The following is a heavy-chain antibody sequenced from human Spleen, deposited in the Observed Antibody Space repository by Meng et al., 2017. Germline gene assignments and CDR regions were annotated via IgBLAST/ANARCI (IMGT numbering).Heavy chain of an antibody. J-gene: IGHJ5*02. CDR2: SDHFGNT. Sequence: QVQLQESGPGLVKPSGTLSLTCDVSGGSIRNDQWWSWVRQPPGKGLEWIGGSDHFGNTIYNPSLKGRLTISVDTSKNQISLRLSSVIAADTAVYYCVYFWSGYFTSGQGTLVTVSS. D-gene: IGHD3-3*01. CDR3: VYFWSGYFT. CDR1: GGSIRNDQW. V-gene: IGHV4-4*02.